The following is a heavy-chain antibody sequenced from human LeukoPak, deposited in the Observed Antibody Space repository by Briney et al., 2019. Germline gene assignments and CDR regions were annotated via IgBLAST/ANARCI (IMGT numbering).Heavy chain of an antibody. J-gene: IGHJ4*02. Sequence: GGSLRLSCTASGFTLNNGEISWVRQAPGEGPGCRCFVRSNAYCGTTFYAASVQGKFTISRDDSQGIAYLQMNSVSSEDTAVYYCVCQDHYDTLENFDCWGQGTLVTVSS. CDR3: VCQDHYDTLENFDC. CDR1: GFTLNNGE. V-gene: IGHV3-49*04. CDR2: VRSNAYCGTT. D-gene: IGHD3-22*01.